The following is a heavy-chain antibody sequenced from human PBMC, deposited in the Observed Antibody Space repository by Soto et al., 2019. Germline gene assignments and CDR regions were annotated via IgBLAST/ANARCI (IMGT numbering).Heavy chain of an antibody. CDR2: INDRGTSI. CDR3: ARGKFYYDY. Sequence: EVHLVESGGGLVQPGGSLRLSCAASGFTFRSYEMNWVRQAPGKGLEWISYINDRGTSIYYADSVKGRFTISRDNAKNSLYLQMNSLRAEDTAVYYCARGKFYYDYRGQGTLVTVSS. J-gene: IGHJ4*02. V-gene: IGHV3-48*03. CDR1: GFTFRSYE.